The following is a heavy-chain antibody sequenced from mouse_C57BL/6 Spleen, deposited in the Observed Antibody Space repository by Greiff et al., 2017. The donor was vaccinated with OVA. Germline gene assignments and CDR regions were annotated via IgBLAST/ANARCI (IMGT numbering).Heavy chain of an antibody. CDR3: ARPGSSYDAMDY. CDR1: GYSITSGYY. V-gene: IGHV3-6*01. CDR2: ISYDGSN. J-gene: IGHJ4*01. D-gene: IGHD1-1*01. Sequence: ESGPGLVKPSQSLSLTCSVTGYSITSGYYWNWIRQFPGNKLEWMGYISYDGSNNYNPSLKNRISITRDTSKNQFFLKLNSVTTEDTATYYCARPGSSYDAMDYWGQGTSVTVSS.